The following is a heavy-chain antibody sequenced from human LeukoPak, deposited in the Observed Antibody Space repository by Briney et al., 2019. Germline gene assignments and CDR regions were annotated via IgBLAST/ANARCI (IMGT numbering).Heavy chain of an antibody. CDR1: GGSLSSYY. CDR3: ARQSDDLGYFQH. Sequence: SETLSLTCTVHGGSLSSYYWSWIRQPPGKGLEWIGYIYYSGRTKYNPSLQSRVTISVDTSRNQFSLRLNSVTAADTAVYYCARQSDDLGYFQHWGQGTLVTVSS. V-gene: IGHV4-59*08. J-gene: IGHJ1*01. CDR2: IYYSGRT. D-gene: IGHD3-16*01.